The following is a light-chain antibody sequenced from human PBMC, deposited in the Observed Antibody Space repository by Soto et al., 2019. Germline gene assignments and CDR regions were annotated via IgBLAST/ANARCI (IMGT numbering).Light chain of an antibody. CDR3: CSYTSGSARVYV. Sequence: QSVLTQPASVSGSPGQSITISCTGTSSDVGGYNYVSWYQQHPGKAPKLMIYDVSNRPSGVPNRCSGSKSGNTASLTISGLEAEEGAEYYCCSYTSGSARVYVVGSGTKLTVL. J-gene: IGLJ1*01. CDR2: DVS. CDR1: SSDVGGYNY. V-gene: IGLV2-14*03.